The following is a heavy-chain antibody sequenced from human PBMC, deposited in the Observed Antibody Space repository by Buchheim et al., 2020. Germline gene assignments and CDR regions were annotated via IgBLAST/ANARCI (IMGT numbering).Heavy chain of an antibody. J-gene: IGHJ4*01. CDR1: GYTFTNFY. D-gene: IGHD4-17*01. V-gene: IGHV1-46*04. CDR2: INPNGGTT. Sequence: QVQLVQSGAEVKKPGASVKVSCKASGYTFTNFYFHWVRQAPGQGLEWMGIINPNGGTTSYAQKLQGRVTMTRDTSTSTVYMELSSLRSEDTAVYYCARDRGEGGDYWGQGTL. CDR3: ARDRGEGGDY.